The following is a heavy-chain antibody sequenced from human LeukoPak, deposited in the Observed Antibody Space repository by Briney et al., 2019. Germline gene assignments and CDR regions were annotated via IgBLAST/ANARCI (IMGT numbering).Heavy chain of an antibody. D-gene: IGHD1-1*01. Sequence: PGGSLRLSCAASGFTFSEYYMSWIRQAPGKGLEWVAFIRYDGSEKDYADSVKGRFTISRDNSKNTVYLQMNSLRAEDTAVYYCAKESTISALSTDDSWGQGTLVTVSS. V-gene: IGHV3-30*02. CDR3: AKESTISALSTDDS. CDR2: IRYDGSEK. CDR1: GFTFSEYY. J-gene: IGHJ4*02.